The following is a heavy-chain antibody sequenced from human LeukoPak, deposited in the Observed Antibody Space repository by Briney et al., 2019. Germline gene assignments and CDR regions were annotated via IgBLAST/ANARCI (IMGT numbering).Heavy chain of an antibody. Sequence: GGSLRLSCAAAGFTFSSHSMNWGRQAPGKGLEWVSSISSSSSYIYYADSVKGRFTISRDNAKNSLYLQMNSLRAEDTAVYYCARVTTTVDGIDYWGQGTLVTVSS. CDR1: GFTFSSHS. CDR3: ARVTTTVDGIDY. J-gene: IGHJ4*02. D-gene: IGHD4-23*01. V-gene: IGHV3-21*01. CDR2: ISSSSSYI.